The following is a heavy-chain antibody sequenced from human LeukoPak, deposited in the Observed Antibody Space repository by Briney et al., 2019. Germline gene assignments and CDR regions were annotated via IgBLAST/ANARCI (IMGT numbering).Heavy chain of an antibody. Sequence: SETLSLTCTVSGGSISSSSYYWGWIRQPPGKGLEWIGGIYYSGSTYYNPSLKSRVTISVDTSKNQFSLKLSSVTAADTAVYYCARQGVAAAGIDYYYYMDVWGKGTTVTISS. CDR2: IYYSGST. CDR1: GGSISSSSYY. J-gene: IGHJ6*03. CDR3: ARQGVAAAGIDYYYYMDV. D-gene: IGHD6-13*01. V-gene: IGHV4-39*01.